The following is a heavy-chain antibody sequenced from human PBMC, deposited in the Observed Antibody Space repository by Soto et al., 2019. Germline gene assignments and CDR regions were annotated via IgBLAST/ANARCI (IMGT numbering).Heavy chain of an antibody. D-gene: IGHD3-3*01. CDR2: ISAYNGNT. Sequence: ASVKVSCKASGYTFTSYGISWVRQAPGQGLEWMGWISAYNGNTNYAQKLQGRVTMTTDTSTSTAYMELRSLRSDDTAVYYCARISRGYYDFWSGYYAFDYWGRG. CDR1: GYTFTSYG. CDR3: ARISRGYYDFWSGYYAFDY. J-gene: IGHJ4*02. V-gene: IGHV1-18*01.